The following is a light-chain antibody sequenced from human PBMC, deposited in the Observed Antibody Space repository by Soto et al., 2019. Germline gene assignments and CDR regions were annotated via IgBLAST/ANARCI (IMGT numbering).Light chain of an antibody. CDR2: EVN. CDR1: SSDVGGYNY. Sequence: XSVLTQPPSASGSPGQSVTISCTGTSSDVGGYNYVSWYQQHPGKAPKLMIYEVNKRPSGVPDRFSGSKSGNTASLTVSGLQAEDEAYYYCSSYAGSNNFGVFGTGTKVTVL. V-gene: IGLV2-8*01. J-gene: IGLJ1*01. CDR3: SSYAGSNNFGV.